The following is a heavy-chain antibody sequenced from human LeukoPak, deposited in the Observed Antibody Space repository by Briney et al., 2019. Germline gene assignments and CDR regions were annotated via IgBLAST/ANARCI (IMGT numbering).Heavy chain of an antibody. CDR1: GGSFSGYY. Sequence: SETLSLTCAVYGGSFSGYYWSWIRQPPGKGLEWIGEINHSGSTNYNPSLMSRVTISVDTSKNQFSLKLSSVTAADTAVYYCARDGGTNYYYYYMDVWGKGTTVTVSS. J-gene: IGHJ6*03. V-gene: IGHV4-34*01. CDR2: INHSGST. D-gene: IGHD1-7*01. CDR3: ARDGGTNYYYYYMDV.